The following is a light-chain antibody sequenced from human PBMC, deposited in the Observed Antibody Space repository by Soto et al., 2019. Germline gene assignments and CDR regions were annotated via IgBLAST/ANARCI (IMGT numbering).Light chain of an antibody. CDR3: QQYASSPMYT. Sequence: EIVLTQSPGTLSLSPGERATLSCRASQSVSSSYLAWYQQKPGQAPRLLIYGASIRTTGIPDRFSGSGSVTDFTLTISILEPKDSAVYYCQQYASSPMYTFVQGTKLEIK. J-gene: IGKJ2*01. CDR2: GAS. CDR1: QSVSSSY. V-gene: IGKV3-20*01.